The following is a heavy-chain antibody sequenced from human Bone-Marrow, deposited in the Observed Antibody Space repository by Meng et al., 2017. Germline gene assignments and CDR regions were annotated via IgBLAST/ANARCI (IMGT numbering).Heavy chain of an antibody. D-gene: IGHD2-21*01. J-gene: IGHJ4*02. Sequence: QVQVQHWGAGLWKPSETLSLTCAFYGGSFSSYDWSWTRQPPGKGLEWLGQINHSGSTNDNPSLKSRVTISIDTSRNQLSLKLSSVTAADTAVYYCRLAYCMGDCVDYWGQGTLVTVSS. V-gene: IGHV4-34*01. CDR1: GGSFSSYD. CDR3: RLAYCMGDCVDY. CDR2: INHSGST.